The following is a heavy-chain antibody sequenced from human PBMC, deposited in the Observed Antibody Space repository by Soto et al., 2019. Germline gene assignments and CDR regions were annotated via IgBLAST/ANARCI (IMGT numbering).Heavy chain of an antibody. Sequence: GGSLRLSCTASGFTFISFTMTWVRQAPGKGLEWVSSISGSGYSKYYADSVKGRFTISRDNSKNTVYMQLNSLRADDTAIYYCVKDDYYDNGGTHPSDWGQGTLVTVSS. CDR3: VKDDYYDNGGTHPSD. CDR2: ISGSGYSK. V-gene: IGHV3-23*01. J-gene: IGHJ4*02. CDR1: GFTFISFT. D-gene: IGHD3-22*01.